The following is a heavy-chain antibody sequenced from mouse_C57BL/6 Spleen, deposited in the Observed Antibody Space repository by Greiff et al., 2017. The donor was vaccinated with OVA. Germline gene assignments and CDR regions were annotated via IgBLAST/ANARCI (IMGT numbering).Heavy chain of an antibody. Sequence: VQLQQSGAELVKPGASVKLSCTASGYTFTGYWIEWVKQRPGHGLEWIGEILPGSGSTNSNEKFKGKATCTADTSSNTAYMQLSSLTTEDSAIYSCARGFYDSNYAMDYWGQGTSVTVSS. D-gene: IGHD1-1*01. J-gene: IGHJ4*01. V-gene: IGHV1-9*01. CDR1: GYTFTGYW. CDR3: ARGFYDSNYAMDY. CDR2: ILPGSGST.